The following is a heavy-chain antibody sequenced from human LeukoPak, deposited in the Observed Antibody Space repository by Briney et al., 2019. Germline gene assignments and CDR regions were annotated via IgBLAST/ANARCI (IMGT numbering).Heavy chain of an antibody. Sequence: PSETLSLTCAVYGGSFSGYYWSWIRQPPGKELQWIGEINHSGSTNYNPSLKSRVTISVDTSKNQFSLKLSSVTAADTAVYYCARAASGDNTYYYYYYMDVWGKGTTVTVSS. D-gene: IGHD4-23*01. V-gene: IGHV4-34*01. CDR1: GGSFSGYY. CDR2: INHSGST. J-gene: IGHJ6*03. CDR3: ARAASGDNTYYYYYYMDV.